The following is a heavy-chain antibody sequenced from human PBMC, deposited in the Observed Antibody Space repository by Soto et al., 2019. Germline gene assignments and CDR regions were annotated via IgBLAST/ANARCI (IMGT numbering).Heavy chain of an antibody. V-gene: IGHV1-8*01. D-gene: IGHD3-10*01. Sequence: QVQLVQSGAEVKKPGASVKVSCTASGYTFTSYDINWVRQATGQGLEWMGWMNPNSGNTGYAQKFQGRVTMTRNTSISTAYMELSSLRSEDTAVYYCARGERGLLWGNGYFQHWGQGTLVTVSS. CDR3: ARGERGLLWGNGYFQH. J-gene: IGHJ1*01. CDR2: MNPNSGNT. CDR1: GYTFTSYD.